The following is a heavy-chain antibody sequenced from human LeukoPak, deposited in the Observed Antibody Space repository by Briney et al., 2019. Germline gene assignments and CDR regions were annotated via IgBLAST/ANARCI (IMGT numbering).Heavy chain of an antibody. V-gene: IGHV4-59*08. CDR1: GGSISSYY. CDR2: IYYSGST. D-gene: IGHD1-26*01. J-gene: IGHJ6*04. CDR3: ARQVGATAYYGMDV. Sequence: PSETLSLTCTVSGGSISSYYWSWIRQPPGKGLEWIGYIYYSGSTNYNPSLKSRVTISVDTSKNQFSLKLSSVTAADTAVYYCARQVGATAYYGMDVWGKGTTVTVSS.